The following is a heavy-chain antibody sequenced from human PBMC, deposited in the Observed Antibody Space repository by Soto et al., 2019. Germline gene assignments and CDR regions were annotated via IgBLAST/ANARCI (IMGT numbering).Heavy chain of an antibody. CDR3: ATNRPGLVFIGYCDGMDV. Sequence: QVQLVQSGAEVKKPGASVKVSCKVSGYTLTELSMHWVRQAPGKGLEWMGGFDPEDGETIYAQKFQGRVTMTEDTPTDTAYMELSSLKSEDTAVYYCATNRPGLVFIGYCDGMDVWGQGTTVTVSS. CDR2: FDPEDGET. CDR1: GYTLTELS. V-gene: IGHV1-24*01. J-gene: IGHJ6*02. D-gene: IGHD3-9*01.